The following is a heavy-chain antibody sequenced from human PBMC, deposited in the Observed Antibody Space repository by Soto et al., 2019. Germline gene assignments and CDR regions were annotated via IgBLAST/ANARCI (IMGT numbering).Heavy chain of an antibody. CDR3: ATSLI. CDR2: IKGDGSEK. D-gene: IGHD6-6*01. Sequence: EVQLVESGGGLVQPGGSLRLSCTASGFTFRTYWMNWVRQAPGKRLEWVASIKGDGSEKYYVDPVKGRFSISRDNARNSLYLQMNSLRAEDTAVYYCATSLIRGQGALVTVSS. V-gene: IGHV3-7*01. J-gene: IGHJ4*02. CDR1: GFTFRTYW.